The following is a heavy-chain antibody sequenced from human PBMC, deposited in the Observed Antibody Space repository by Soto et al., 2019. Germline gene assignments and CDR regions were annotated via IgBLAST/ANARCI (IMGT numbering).Heavy chain of an antibody. CDR3: ARVVNGYSTGDY. CDR2: ISAYNGNT. J-gene: IGHJ4*02. CDR1: GYTFTSYG. Sequence: QVQLVQSGAEVKKPGASVKVSCKASGYTFTSYGISWVRQAPGQGLEWMGWISAYNGNTNYAQKLQGRVTMTTDTTTSTADMEVRSLRSDDTAVYYCARVVNGYSTGDYWGQGTLVTVSS. D-gene: IGHD6-19*01. V-gene: IGHV1-18*01.